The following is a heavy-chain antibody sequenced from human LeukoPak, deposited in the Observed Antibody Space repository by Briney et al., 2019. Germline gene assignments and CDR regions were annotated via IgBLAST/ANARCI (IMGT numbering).Heavy chain of an antibody. CDR3: AKGIAVTGTYYYGLDV. CDR2: ISDSGGST. D-gene: IGHD6-19*01. Sequence: GGSLRLSCAASGFTFSSYAMSWVRQAPGKGLEWVSSISDSGGSTYYADSLKGRFTISSDSSKNTLYLQVNSLRAEDTAVYYCAKGIAVTGTYYYGLDVWGQGTTVTVSS. V-gene: IGHV3-23*01. J-gene: IGHJ6*02. CDR1: GFTFSSYA.